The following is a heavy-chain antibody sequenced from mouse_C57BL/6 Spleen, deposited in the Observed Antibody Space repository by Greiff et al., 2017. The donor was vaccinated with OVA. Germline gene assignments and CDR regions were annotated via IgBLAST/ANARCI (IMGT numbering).Heavy chain of an antibody. Sequence: EVQLQESGGGLVKPGGSLKLSCAASGFTFSDYGLHWVRQAPEKGLEWVAYISSGSSTIYYADTVKGRFTLSRDNAKHTLFLQMTSLRSEYTAMYYCARFGNYGYFDVWGTGTTVTVSS. J-gene: IGHJ1*03. CDR1: GFTFSDYG. CDR3: ARFGNYGYFDV. V-gene: IGHV5-17*01. CDR2: ISSGSSTI. D-gene: IGHD2-1*01.